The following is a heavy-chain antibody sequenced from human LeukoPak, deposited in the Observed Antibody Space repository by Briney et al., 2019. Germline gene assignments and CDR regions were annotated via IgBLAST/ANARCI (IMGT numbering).Heavy chain of an antibody. Sequence: PGGSLRLSCAASGFTFSSSWMSWLRQAPGKGLEWVTNIDQGGSGKYYVDSVKGRFTISRDNAKNSLYLQMNSLRAEDTAVYYCARPSRGGGTCYDYWGQGTLVTVSS. CDR2: IDQGGSGK. CDR1: GFTFSSSW. V-gene: IGHV3-7*01. CDR3: ARPSRGGGTCYDY. D-gene: IGHD2-15*01. J-gene: IGHJ4*02.